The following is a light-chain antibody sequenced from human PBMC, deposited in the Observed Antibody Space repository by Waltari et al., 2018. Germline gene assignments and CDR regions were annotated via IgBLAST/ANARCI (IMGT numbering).Light chain of an antibody. CDR1: SRDVRPYNL. Sequence: QSALSQPAAVPGSPGQSINISCIGTSRDVRPYNLVSWYQPHPGKAPKLIVFKASERPSGVSNRFSGSKAANTASLIISGLQADDEADYYCCSYAGSGPWVFGGGTKVTVI. CDR3: CSYAGSGPWV. CDR2: KAS. J-gene: IGLJ3*02. V-gene: IGLV2-23*01.